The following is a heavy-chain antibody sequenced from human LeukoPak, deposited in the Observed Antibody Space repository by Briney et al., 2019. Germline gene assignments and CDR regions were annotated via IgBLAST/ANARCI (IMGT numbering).Heavy chain of an antibody. J-gene: IGHJ4*02. CDR3: ARGRPMTETTFDY. D-gene: IGHD1-1*01. CDR2: IYYSGST. CDR1: GGSISSYY. V-gene: IGHV4-59*01. Sequence: PSETLSLTCTVSGGSISSYYWSWLRQPPGKGLEWIGYIYYSGSTNYNPSLKSRVTISVDTSKNQFSLKLSSVTAADTAVYYCARGRPMTETTFDYWGQGTLVTVSS.